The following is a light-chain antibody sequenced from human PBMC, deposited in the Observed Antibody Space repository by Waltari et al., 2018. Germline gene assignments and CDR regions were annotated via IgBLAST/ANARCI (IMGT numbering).Light chain of an antibody. V-gene: IGLV1-44*01. CDR1: SSKIGSNP. CDR2: SNN. CDR3: AAWDDSLNAWV. J-gene: IGLJ3*02. Sequence: QSVLTPPPSASETPGQRVTISCSGSSSKIGSNPVTWYQQLPGTAPKLLIYSNNQRPSGVPDRFSGSKSGTSASLAISGLQSEDEADYYCAAWDDSLNAWVFGGGTKLTVL.